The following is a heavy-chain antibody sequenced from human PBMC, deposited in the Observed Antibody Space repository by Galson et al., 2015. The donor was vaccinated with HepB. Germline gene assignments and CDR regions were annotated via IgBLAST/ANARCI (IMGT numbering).Heavy chain of an antibody. Sequence: SVKVSCKASGYTFTNYAIHWVRQAPGQSLEWMGWIKTANGQTKYSQKFQGRVTFNRDTSATTAYVVLSSLRFEDTAIYYCVKADCSGDCSLLDSWGQGTLVTVSS. CDR3: VKADCSGDCSLLDS. D-gene: IGHD2-21*01. CDR1: GYTFTNYA. CDR2: IKTANGQT. V-gene: IGHV1-3*04. J-gene: IGHJ4*02.